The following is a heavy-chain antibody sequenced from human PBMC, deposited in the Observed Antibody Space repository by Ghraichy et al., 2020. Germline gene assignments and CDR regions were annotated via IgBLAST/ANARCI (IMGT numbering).Heavy chain of an antibody. J-gene: IGHJ4*01. V-gene: IGHV3-53*01. CDR3: GCSSGTYFLDY. Sequence: GGSLRLSCSASDFTVTNTYMSWVRRAPGKGLEWVSVIYSGGTTYYANSVKGRFTISRDNSKNTLYLQMNSLRADDTAVYYCGCSSGTYFLDYWGHGTLVTVSS. CDR2: IYSGGTT. D-gene: IGHD3-10*01. CDR1: DFTVTNTY.